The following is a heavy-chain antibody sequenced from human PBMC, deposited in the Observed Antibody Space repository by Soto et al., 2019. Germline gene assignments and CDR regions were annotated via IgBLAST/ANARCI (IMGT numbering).Heavy chain of an antibody. CDR1: GGSFSGYY. CDR3: ARVGHRMLKD. D-gene: IGHD2-8*01. Sequence: QVQLQQWGAGLLKPSETLSLTCAVYGGSFSGYYWSWIRQPPGKGLEWIGEINHSGSTNYNPSLKRRLTISVDTSKNQFSLKLSSVTAADTAVYYCARVGHRMLKDWGQGTLVTVSS. J-gene: IGHJ4*02. CDR2: INHSGST. V-gene: IGHV4-34*01.